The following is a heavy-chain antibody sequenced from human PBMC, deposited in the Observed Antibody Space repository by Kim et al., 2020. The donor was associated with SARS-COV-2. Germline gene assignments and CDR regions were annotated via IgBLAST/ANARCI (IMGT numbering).Heavy chain of an antibody. CDR2: ISGTGSKT. D-gene: IGHD7-27*01. CDR3: AKGRELGWNLPPYDFNS. V-gene: IGHV3-23*01. J-gene: IGHJ5*01. Sequence: GGSLRLFCATSGFTFSSYAMTWVRQSPGRGLEWVSSISGTGSKTYYADSVKGRFTISRDNSASTLYLQMNSLRVEDTALYYCAKGRELGWNLPPYDFNSWGQGTLVTVSS. CDR1: GFTFSSYA.